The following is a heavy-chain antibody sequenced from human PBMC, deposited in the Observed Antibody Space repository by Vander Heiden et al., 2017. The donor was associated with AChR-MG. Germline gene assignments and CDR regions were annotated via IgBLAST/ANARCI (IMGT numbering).Heavy chain of an antibody. CDR2: IIPLFGTP. J-gene: IGHJ5*02. D-gene: IGHD3-3*01. CDR1: GGTFVRYA. V-gene: IGHV1-69*01. Sequence: QVQLVQSGAEVKKPGSSVKVPCMASGGTFVRYAISWVRQAPGQGLEWMGGIIPLFGTPDYAQKVQGRVTITADESTSTAYMELSSLTSEDTAIYYCARTHDFWGPNWFDPWGQGTLVTVSS. CDR3: ARTHDFWGPNWFDP.